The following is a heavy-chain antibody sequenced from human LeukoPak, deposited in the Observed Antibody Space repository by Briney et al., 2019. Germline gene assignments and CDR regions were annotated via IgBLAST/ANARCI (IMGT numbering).Heavy chain of an antibody. CDR2: NYPGDSDT. J-gene: IGHJ2*01. V-gene: IGHV5-51*01. Sequence: GESLKISCKGSGYSFTSYWIGWVRQMPGKGLEWMGINYPGDSDTRYSPSFQGQVTISADKSISTAYLQWSSLKASDTAMYYCARTAVAGTGGWYFDLWGRGTLVTVSS. CDR3: ARTAVAGTGGWYFDL. D-gene: IGHD6-19*01. CDR1: GYSFTSYW.